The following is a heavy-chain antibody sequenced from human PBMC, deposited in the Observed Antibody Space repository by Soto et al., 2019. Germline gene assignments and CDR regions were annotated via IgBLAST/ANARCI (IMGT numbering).Heavy chain of an antibody. Sequence: QITLKESGPTLVKPTQTLTLTCTFSGFSLSTSGVGVGWIRQPPGKALEWLALIYWDDDKRYSPSLKSRLTITKDTSKNHVVLTMTNMDPVDTATYYCAHGWFGELLSYNWFDPWGQGTLVTVSS. V-gene: IGHV2-5*02. D-gene: IGHD3-10*01. J-gene: IGHJ5*02. CDR3: AHGWFGELLSYNWFDP. CDR1: GFSLSTSGVG. CDR2: IYWDDDK.